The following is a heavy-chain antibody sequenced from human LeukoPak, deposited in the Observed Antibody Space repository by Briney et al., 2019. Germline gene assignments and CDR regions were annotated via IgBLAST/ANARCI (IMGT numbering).Heavy chain of an antibody. CDR2: IYSGGST. J-gene: IGHJ4*02. Sequence: PVGSLRLSCAASGFTVSSNSMSWVRQAPGKGLEWVSIIYSGGSTYNADSVKGRFTISRDNSKNTLYLQMNSLRAEDTAVYYCAREGTVRGQGTLVTVSS. D-gene: IGHD4-11*01. CDR1: GFTVSSNS. CDR3: AREGTV. V-gene: IGHV3-66*01.